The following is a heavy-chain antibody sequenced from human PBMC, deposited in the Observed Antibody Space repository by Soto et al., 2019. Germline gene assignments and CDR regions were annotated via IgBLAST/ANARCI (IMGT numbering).Heavy chain of an antibody. J-gene: IGHJ4*01. CDR2: TYYRSKWYY. V-gene: IGHV6-1*01. CDR1: GDSVSSNSAG. Sequence: TLSLTCAITGDSVSSNSAGWSWVRQSPSRGLEWLGRTYYRSKWYYEYAVSVRGRITINPDTSKNQYSLQLNSVTPEDTAVYFCARGEQYSGRIFDYWGQGTLVTVYS. D-gene: IGHD1-26*01. CDR3: ARGEQYSGRIFDY.